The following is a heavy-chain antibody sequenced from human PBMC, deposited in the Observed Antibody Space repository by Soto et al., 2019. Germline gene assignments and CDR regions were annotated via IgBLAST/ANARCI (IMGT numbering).Heavy chain of an antibody. CDR1: GFTFTSSA. D-gene: IGHD2-2*02. V-gene: IGHV1-58*01. Sequence: GASVKVSCKASGFTFTSSAVQWVRQARGQRLEWIGWIVVGSGNTNYAQKFQERVTITRDMSTSTAYMELSSLRSEDTAVYYCAARYCSSTSCYRSYYYYGMDVWGQGTTVTVSS. CDR2: IVVGSGNT. J-gene: IGHJ6*02. CDR3: AARYCSSTSCYRSYYYYGMDV.